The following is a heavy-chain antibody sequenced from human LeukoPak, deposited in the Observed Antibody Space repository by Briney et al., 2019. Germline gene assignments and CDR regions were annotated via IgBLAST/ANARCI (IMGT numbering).Heavy chain of an antibody. V-gene: IGHV3-7*01. CDR2: IKQDGSEK. J-gene: IGHJ4*02. D-gene: IGHD6-6*01. CDR1: GFTFSRYW. CDR3: ARDPSSLRDSYDY. Sequence: GGSLRLSCAASGFTFSRYWMNWVRQAPGKRLEWVANIKQDGSEKYYVDSVKGRFTISRDNAKNSLYLQMNSLRAEDTAVYYCARDPSSLRDSYDYWGQGTLVTVSP.